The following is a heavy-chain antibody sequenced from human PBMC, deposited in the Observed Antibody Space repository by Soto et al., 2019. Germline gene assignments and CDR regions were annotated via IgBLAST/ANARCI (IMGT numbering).Heavy chain of an antibody. J-gene: IGHJ4*02. CDR2: VYYSGIT. V-gene: IGHV4-31*03. D-gene: IGHD6-13*01. Sequence: EQLQESGPGLVRPSQTLSLTCTVSGGSISSGDYYWSWIRQHPGRGLEWIGYVYYSGITFYNPSLKSRLTISVDTSKNQFYLRLGSVTAADTAVHYCAREMFSRTWYPGDWGQGTLVTVSS. CDR3: AREMFSRTWYPGD. CDR1: GGSISSGDYY.